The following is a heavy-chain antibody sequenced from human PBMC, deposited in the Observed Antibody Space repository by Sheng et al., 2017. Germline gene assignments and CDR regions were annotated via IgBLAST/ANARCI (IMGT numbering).Heavy chain of an antibody. CDR1: GFSFNNYG. Sequence: QVQLVESGGGVVQPGRSLRLSCAASGFSFNNYGMHWVRQAPGKGLEWVAVISYDGNDKYFADSVKGRFTISRDNSKNTLYVQMNSLRAEDTAVYYCAKDKSRYSSDYCFDYWGQGTLVTVSS. J-gene: IGHJ4*02. CDR3: AKDKSRYSSDYCFDY. D-gene: IGHD6-19*01. CDR2: ISYDGNDK. V-gene: IGHV3-30*18.